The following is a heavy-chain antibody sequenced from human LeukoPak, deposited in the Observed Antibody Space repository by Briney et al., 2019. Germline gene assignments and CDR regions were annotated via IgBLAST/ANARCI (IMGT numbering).Heavy chain of an antibody. J-gene: IGHJ4*02. V-gene: IGHV3-15*01. CDR3: TTDSSGYDILTGYYKWGYFDY. Sequence: GGSLRLSCTASGFTFSNAWMSWVRQAPGKGLEWVGRIKSKTDGGTTDYAAPVKGRFTISRDDSKNTLYLQMNSLKTGDTAVYYCTTDSSGYDILTGYYKWGYFDYWGQGTLVTVSS. CDR2: IKSKTDGGTT. D-gene: IGHD3-9*01. CDR1: GFTFSNAW.